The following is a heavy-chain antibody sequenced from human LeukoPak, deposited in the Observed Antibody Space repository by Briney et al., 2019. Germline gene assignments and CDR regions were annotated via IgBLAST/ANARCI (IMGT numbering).Heavy chain of an antibody. CDR1: GFTFSNYA. CDR2: ISSSSSYI. D-gene: IGHD6-13*01. J-gene: IGHJ4*02. Sequence: GGSLRLSCAASGFTFSNYAMSWVRQAPGKGLEWVSSISSSSSYIYYADSVKGRFTISRDNAKNSLYLQMNSLRAEDTAVYYCAREGGIQQLVEFGFDYWGQGTLVTVSS. V-gene: IGHV3-21*01. CDR3: AREGGIQQLVEFGFDY.